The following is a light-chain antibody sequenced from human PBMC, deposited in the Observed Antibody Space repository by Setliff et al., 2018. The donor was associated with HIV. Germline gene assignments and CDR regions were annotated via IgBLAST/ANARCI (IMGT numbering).Light chain of an antibody. CDR1: SSNIGSNA. Sequence: QSALTQPPSASGTPGQRVTISCSGSSSNIGSNAVSWYQQLPGTAPKLLLYSNDQRPSGVPDRISGSKSGTSASLAIRGLQSEDEADYYCAAWDDSLNGVVFGGGTK. CDR3: AAWDDSLNGVV. J-gene: IGLJ2*01. CDR2: SND. V-gene: IGLV1-44*01.